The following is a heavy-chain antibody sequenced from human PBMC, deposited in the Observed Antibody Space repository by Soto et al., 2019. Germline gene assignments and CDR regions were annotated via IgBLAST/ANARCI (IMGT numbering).Heavy chain of an antibody. CDR2: IIPIFGTA. J-gene: IGHJ5*02. CDR3: ARYGELQRYNWFDP. Sequence: QVQLVQSGAEVKKPGSSVKVSCKASGGTFSSYAISWVRQAPGQGLEWMGGIIPIFGTANYAQKFQGRVTIAAEESTSTAYMELSSLRSEDTAVYYCARYGELQRYNWFDPWGQGTMVTVSS. CDR1: GGTFSSYA. V-gene: IGHV1-69*01. D-gene: IGHD1-26*01.